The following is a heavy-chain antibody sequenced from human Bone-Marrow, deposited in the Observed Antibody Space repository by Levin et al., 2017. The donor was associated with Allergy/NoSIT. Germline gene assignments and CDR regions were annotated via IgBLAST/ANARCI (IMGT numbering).Heavy chain of an antibody. Sequence: GGSLRLSCAASGFTFSSYSMNWVRQAPGKGLEWVSSISSSSSYIYYADSVKGRFTISRDNAKNSLYLQMNSLRAEDTAVYYCARDRLNCSGTSYYRGYYYYYMDVWGKGTTVTVSS. J-gene: IGHJ6*03. CDR2: ISSSSSYI. V-gene: IGHV3-21*01. CDR1: GFTFSSYS. CDR3: ARDRLNCSGTSYYRGYYYYYMDV. D-gene: IGHD2-2*01.